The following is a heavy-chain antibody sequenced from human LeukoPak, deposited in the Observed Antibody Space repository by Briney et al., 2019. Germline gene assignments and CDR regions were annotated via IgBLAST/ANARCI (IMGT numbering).Heavy chain of an antibody. V-gene: IGHV3-74*01. CDR2: INSDGSST. J-gene: IGHJ4*02. CDR1: GFTFSSYW. CDR3: AREALPYYYDSSGYYPFDY. D-gene: IGHD3-22*01. Sequence: PGGSLRLSCAASGFTFSSYWMHWVRQAPGKGLVWVSRINSDGSSTSYADSVKGRFTISRDNAKNTLYLQMNNLRAEDTAVYYCAREALPYYYDSSGYYPFDYWGQGTLVTVSS.